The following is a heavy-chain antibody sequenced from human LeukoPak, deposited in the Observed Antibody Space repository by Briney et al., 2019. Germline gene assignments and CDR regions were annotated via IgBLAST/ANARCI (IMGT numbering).Heavy chain of an antibody. Sequence: HAGGSLRLSCAASGFTVSSNYMSWVRQAPGKGLEWVSVIYSSGRTYYADSVKGRFTISRDNARNSLDLHMSSLGAEDTAVYYCAREGDGSRYYFDYWGQGILVTVSS. CDR1: GFTVSSNY. J-gene: IGHJ4*02. V-gene: IGHV3-53*01. D-gene: IGHD2-21*01. CDR3: AREGDGSRYYFDY. CDR2: IYSSGRT.